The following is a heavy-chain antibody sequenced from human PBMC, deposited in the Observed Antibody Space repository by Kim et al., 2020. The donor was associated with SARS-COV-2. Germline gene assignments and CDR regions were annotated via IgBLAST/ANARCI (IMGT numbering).Heavy chain of an antibody. Sequence: ASVKVSCKASGYTFTSYYMHWVRQAPGQGLEWMGIINPSGGSTSYAQKFQGRVTMTRDTSTSTVYMELSSLRSEDTAVYYCARVSSLDSSSWYSPIDYWGQGTLVTVSS. D-gene: IGHD6-13*01. V-gene: IGHV1-46*01. CDR3: ARVSSLDSSSWYSPIDY. CDR1: GYTFTSYY. CDR2: INPSGGST. J-gene: IGHJ4*02.